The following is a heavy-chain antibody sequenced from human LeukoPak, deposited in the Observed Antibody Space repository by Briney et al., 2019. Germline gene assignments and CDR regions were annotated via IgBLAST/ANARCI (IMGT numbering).Heavy chain of an antibody. CDR3: ARGLGTGLGAFDI. J-gene: IGHJ3*02. CDR2: IIPILGIA. CDR1: GGTFSSYA. D-gene: IGHD1-1*01. V-gene: IGHV1-69*04. Sequence: SVKVSCKASGGTFSSYAISWVRQAPGQGLEWMGRIIPILGIANYAQKFQGRVTITADKSTSTAYMELSSLRSEDTAVYYCARGLGTGLGAFDIWGQRTLVTVSS.